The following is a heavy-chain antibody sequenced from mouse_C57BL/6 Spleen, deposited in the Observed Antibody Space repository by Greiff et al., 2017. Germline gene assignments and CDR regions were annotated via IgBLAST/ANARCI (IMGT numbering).Heavy chain of an antibody. CDR3: AREVLGAMDY. CDR1: GYTFTSYW. CDR2: IDPSDSYT. D-gene: IGHD2-14*01. J-gene: IGHJ4*01. V-gene: IGHV1-50*01. Sequence: QVQLQQPGAELVKPGASVKLSCKASGYTFTSYWMQWVKQRPGQGLEWIGEIDPSDSYTNYNQKFKGKATLTVDTSSSTAYMQLSSLTSEDSAVYYCAREVLGAMDYWGQGTSVTVSP.